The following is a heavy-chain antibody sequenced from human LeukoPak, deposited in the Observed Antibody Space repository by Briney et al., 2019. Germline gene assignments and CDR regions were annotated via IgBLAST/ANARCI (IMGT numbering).Heavy chain of an antibody. CDR1: GFTFSSYW. CDR3: ARAKRDYYDSSGYYYGAFDI. D-gene: IGHD3-22*01. J-gene: IGHJ3*02. CDR2: IKQDGSEK. V-gene: IGHV3-7*01. Sequence: GGSLRLSCAASGFTFSSYWMSWVRQAPGNGLEWVANIKQDGSEKYYVDSVKGRFTISRDNAKNSLYLQMNSLRAEDTAVYYCARAKRDYYDSSGYYYGAFDIWGQGTMVTVSS.